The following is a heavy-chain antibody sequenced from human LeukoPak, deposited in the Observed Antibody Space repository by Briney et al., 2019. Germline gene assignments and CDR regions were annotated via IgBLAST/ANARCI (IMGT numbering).Heavy chain of an antibody. CDR1: GFTFSNYA. CDR2: ISGSGDNT. CDR3: AKDFVVVPGNVNYFDY. Sequence: GGSLRLSCAASGFTFSNYAMSWVRQAPGKGVEWVSAISGSGDNTYYADSVKGRFTASRDNSKHTLYVQMKSLRAEDTAVYYCAKDFVVVPGNVNYFDYWGQGTLVTVSS. D-gene: IGHD2-21*02. V-gene: IGHV3-23*01. J-gene: IGHJ4*02.